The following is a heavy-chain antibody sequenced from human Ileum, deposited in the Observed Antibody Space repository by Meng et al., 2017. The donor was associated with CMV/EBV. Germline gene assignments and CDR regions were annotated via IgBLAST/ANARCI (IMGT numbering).Heavy chain of an antibody. CDR1: GFTFSRHW. J-gene: IGHJ5*02. CDR2: INSGGSDI. Sequence: GESLKISCAASGFTFSRHWMHWVRQGPGKGLVWVSRINSGGSDISYADSVKGRFTISRDNAKNSLYLQMNSLRAEDTALYYCARGTYCSGTNCWNWFDPWGQGTLVT. V-gene: IGHV3-74*01. CDR3: ARGTYCSGTNCWNWFDP. D-gene: IGHD2-2*01.